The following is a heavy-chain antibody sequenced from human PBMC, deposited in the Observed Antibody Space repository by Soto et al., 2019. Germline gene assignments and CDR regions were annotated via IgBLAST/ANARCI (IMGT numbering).Heavy chain of an antibody. CDR1: GGSVSSGSYY. CDR2: IYYSGST. V-gene: IGHV4-61*01. D-gene: IGHD3-3*01. CDR3: ARVKSGLRFLEFDP. Sequence: SETLSLTCTFSGGSVSSGSYYWSWIRKPPGKGLEWIGYIYYSGSTNYNPSLKSRVTISVDTSKNQFSLKLSSVTAADTAVYYCARVKSGLRFLEFDPWGQGTLVTVSS. J-gene: IGHJ5*02.